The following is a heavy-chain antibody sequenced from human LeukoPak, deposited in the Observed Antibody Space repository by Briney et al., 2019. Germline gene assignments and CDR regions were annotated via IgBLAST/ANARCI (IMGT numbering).Heavy chain of an antibody. D-gene: IGHD2-2*01. CDR3: ARVPAALNWFDP. V-gene: IGHV4-30-4*08. CDR2: IYYSGST. J-gene: IGHJ5*02. Sequence: SETLSLTCTVSGGSISSGDYYWSWIRQPPGKGLEWTGYIYYSGSTYYNPSLKSRVTISVDTSKNQFSLKLSSVTAADTAVYYCARVPAALNWFDPWGQGTLVTVSS. CDR1: GGSISSGDYY.